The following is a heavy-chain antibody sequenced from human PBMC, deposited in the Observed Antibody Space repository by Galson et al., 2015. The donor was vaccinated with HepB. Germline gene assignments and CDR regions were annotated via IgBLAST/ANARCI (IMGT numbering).Heavy chain of an antibody. CDR1: GFTFNSYG. CDR2: ISYDGSNK. D-gene: IGHD2-2*01. J-gene: IGHJ3*01. CDR3: AREILVPPAIRSDAFDV. V-gene: IGHV3-30-3*01. Sequence: SLRLSCAASGFTFNSYGMDWVRQAPGKGLEWVALISYDGSNKEYADSVKGRFTISRDNSDNTLFLQMNSLRPEDTAVYYCAREILVPPAIRSDAFDVWGQGTMVTVSS.